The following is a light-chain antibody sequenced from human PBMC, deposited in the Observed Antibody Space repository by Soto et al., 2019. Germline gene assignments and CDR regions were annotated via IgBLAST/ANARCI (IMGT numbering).Light chain of an antibody. V-gene: IGKV3-20*01. CDR3: QQWIT. CDR1: QSVSSSY. CDR2: GAS. J-gene: IGKJ5*01. Sequence: EIVLTQSPGTLSLSPGERATLSCRASQSVSSSYLAWYQQKPGQAPRLLIYGASSRATGIPDRFSGSGSGTVFTLTISRLEPEDFAVYYCQQWITFGQGTRLEIK.